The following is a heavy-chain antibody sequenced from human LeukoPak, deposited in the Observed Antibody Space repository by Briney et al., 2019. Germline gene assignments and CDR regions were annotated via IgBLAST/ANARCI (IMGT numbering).Heavy chain of an antibody. CDR2: INPNSGGT. V-gene: IGHV1-2*02. CDR3: ARMVVPYGVVDY. D-gene: IGHD2-15*01. Sequence: ASVKVSCKASGYTFTSYAMHWVRQAPGQGLEWMGWINPNSGGTNYAQKFQGRVTMTRDTSISTAYMELSRLRSDDTAVYYCARMVVPYGVVDYWGQGTLVTVSS. J-gene: IGHJ4*02. CDR1: GYTFTSYA.